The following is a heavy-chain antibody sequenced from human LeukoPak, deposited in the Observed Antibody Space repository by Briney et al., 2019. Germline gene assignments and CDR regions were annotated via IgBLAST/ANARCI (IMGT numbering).Heavy chain of an antibody. CDR1: GFGFSTYD. CDR2: VGNNGDA. J-gene: IGHJ4*02. Sequence: GGSLRLSCTASGFGFSTYDMHWVRHVTGEGLEWVAGVGNNGDASYPASVKGRFSVSRENGKKSVHLEMNNVTAGDTAVYCCARGWGYGSYTRFDLWGQGLLVIVS. CDR3: ARGWGYGSYTRFDL. V-gene: IGHV3-13*01. D-gene: IGHD3-10*01.